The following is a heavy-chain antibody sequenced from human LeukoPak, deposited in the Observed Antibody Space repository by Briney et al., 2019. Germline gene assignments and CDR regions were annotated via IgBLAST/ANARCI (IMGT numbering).Heavy chain of an antibody. V-gene: IGHV3-48*01. D-gene: IGHD5-12*01. CDR3: ARDLLGSGYVYDY. J-gene: IGHJ4*02. Sequence: GGSLRLSCAASGFSFSSYSMNWVRQAPGKGLEWVSYISSSSSIIYYADSVKGRFTISRDNAKNSLCLQMNSLRAEDTAVYYCARDLLGSGYVYDYWGQGSLVTVSS. CDR2: ISSSSSII. CDR1: GFSFSSYS.